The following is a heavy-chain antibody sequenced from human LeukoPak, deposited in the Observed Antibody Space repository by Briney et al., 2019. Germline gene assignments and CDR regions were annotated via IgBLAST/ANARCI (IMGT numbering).Heavy chain of an antibody. CDR1: GFTFSSYA. CDR3: AKNRGYCSGGSCYFDY. J-gene: IGHJ4*02. V-gene: IGHV3-23*01. Sequence: GGSLRLFCAASGFTFSSYAMSWVRQAPGKGLEWVSAISGSGGSTYYADSVKGRFTISRDNSKNTLYLQMNSLRAEDTAVYYCAKNRGYCSGGSCYFDYWGQGTLVTVSS. CDR2: ISGSGGST. D-gene: IGHD2-15*01.